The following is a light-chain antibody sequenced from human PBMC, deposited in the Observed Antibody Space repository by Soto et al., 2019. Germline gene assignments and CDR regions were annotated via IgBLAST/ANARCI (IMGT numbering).Light chain of an antibody. Sequence: EIVLTQSPATLSLSPGERATLSCRASQSVSSYLAWYQQKPGQAPRLLIYDASNRDTGIPARFSGSGSGTDFTLTISDLEPADFGLYYCQQRLNWPPGFGQGTKVDIK. CDR2: DAS. CDR3: QQRLNWPPG. V-gene: IGKV3-11*01. J-gene: IGKJ1*01. CDR1: QSVSSY.